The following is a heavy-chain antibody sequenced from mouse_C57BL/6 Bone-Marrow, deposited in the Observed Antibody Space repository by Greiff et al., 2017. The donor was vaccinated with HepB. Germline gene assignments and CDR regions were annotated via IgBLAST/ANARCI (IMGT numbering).Heavy chain of an antibody. Sequence: VQLQQSGPELVKPGASVKISCKASGYSFTSYYIHWVKQRPGPGLEWIGWIYPGSGNTKYNEKFKGKATLTADTSSSTAYMQLSSLTAEDSAVDYCARELLCYFWYFDVWGTGTTVTVSS. J-gene: IGHJ1*03. CDR1: GYSFTSYY. V-gene: IGHV1-66*01. CDR3: ARELLCYFWYFDV. CDR2: IYPGSGNT. D-gene: IGHD2-1*01.